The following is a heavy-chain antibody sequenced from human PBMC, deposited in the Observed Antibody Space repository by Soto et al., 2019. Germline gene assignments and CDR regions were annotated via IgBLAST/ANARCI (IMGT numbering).Heavy chain of an antibody. J-gene: IGHJ6*03. Sequence: EVQLLESGGGLVQPGGSLRLSCAASGFTFSDYALSWVRQAPGEGPEWVSTISNTGAKTYYADSVKGRITVSRDNFKNTLSLHMNSLSAADTAVYYCAKCGNTNNNYYYYMDVWGKGTAVTVSS. CDR3: AKCGNTNNNYYYYMDV. CDR2: ISNTGAKT. V-gene: IGHV3-23*01. CDR1: GFTFSDYA. D-gene: IGHD1-1*01.